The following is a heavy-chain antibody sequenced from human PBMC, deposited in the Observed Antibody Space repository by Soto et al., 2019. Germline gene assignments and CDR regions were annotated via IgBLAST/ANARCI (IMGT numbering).Heavy chain of an antibody. CDR3: VREGHYYFDY. CDR1: GFTFSAYE. J-gene: IGHJ4*02. CDR2: ISKSGGTT. V-gene: IGHV3-48*03. Sequence: HPGGSLRLSCAASGFTFSAYEMHWVRQASGQGLEWVSYISKSGGTTYYADSVKGRFTISRDDAKNSVYLQMSSLRPEDMAVYKCVREGHYYFDYWGQGALVTVSS.